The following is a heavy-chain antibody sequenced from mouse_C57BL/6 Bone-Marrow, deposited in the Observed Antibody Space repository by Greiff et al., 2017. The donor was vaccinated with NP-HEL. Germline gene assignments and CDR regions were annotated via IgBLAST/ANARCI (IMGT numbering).Heavy chain of an antibody. V-gene: IGHV14-1*01. CDR2: IDPEDGDT. Sequence: VQLQQSGAELVRPGASVKLSCTASGFNIKDYYMHWVKQRPEQGLEWIGRIDPEDGDTEYAPKFQGKATMTADTSSNTAYLQLSSLTSEDTAVYYCTTRSGLYYGSSYVHFDDWGQGTTLTVSS. CDR1: GFNIKDYY. CDR3: TTRSGLYYGSSYVHFDD. D-gene: IGHD1-1*01. J-gene: IGHJ2*01.